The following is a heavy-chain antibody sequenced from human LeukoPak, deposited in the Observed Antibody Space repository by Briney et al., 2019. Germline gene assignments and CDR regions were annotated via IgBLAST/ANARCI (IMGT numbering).Heavy chain of an antibody. V-gene: IGHV3-30-3*01. Sequence: PGRSLRLSCAASGFTFSSYAMHWVRQAPGKGLEWVAVISYDGSNKYYADSVKGRFTISRDNSKNTLYLQMNSLRAEDTAVYYCARHGARDLAAWFDCWGQGTLVTVSS. J-gene: IGHJ4*02. CDR1: GFTFSSYA. CDR3: ARHGARDLAAWFDC. D-gene: IGHD6-13*01. CDR2: ISYDGSNK.